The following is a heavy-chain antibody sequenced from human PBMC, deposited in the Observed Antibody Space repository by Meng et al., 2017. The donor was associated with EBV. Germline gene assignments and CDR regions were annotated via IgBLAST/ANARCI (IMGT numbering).Heavy chain of an antibody. CDR1: GGTFRSDA. J-gene: IGHJ4*02. CDR2: LIPKSDAP. CDR3: ASESGRGFTPDY. V-gene: IGHV1-69*01. Sequence: QVQLLQSGAEVKKPGSSVKVSCKTSGGTFRSDAVSSVRQAPGQGLEWMGGLIPKSDAPYYAQKFQDRVTITADESTSTHYMDLSGLRSEDTAVYYCASESGRGFTPDYWGQGTLVTVSS. D-gene: IGHD3-10*01.